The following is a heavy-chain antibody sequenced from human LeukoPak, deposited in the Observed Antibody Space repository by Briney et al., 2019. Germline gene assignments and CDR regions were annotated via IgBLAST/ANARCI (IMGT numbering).Heavy chain of an antibody. D-gene: IGHD4-11*01. CDR3: ARHVGVTRFRFDY. CDR1: GGSISSSVHY. J-gene: IGHJ4*02. Sequence: SSETLSLTCTVSGGSISSSVHYWSWLRQPPGKGLEWIGSIYYTGTTYYNPSLKSRVTKSVDTSKNQFSLKLRSVTAADTAVYYCARHVGVTRFRFDYWGQGTLVTVSS. CDR2: IYYTGTT. V-gene: IGHV4-39*01.